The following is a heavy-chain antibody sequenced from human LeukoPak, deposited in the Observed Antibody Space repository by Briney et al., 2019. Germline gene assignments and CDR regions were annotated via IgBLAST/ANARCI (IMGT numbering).Heavy chain of an antibody. CDR2: ISDTGATT. CDR3: AKDTSIGRYCTNGVCSPFDY. CDR1: GFTFSSYA. Sequence: GGSLRLSCAGSGFTFSSYAMSWVRQAAGKWLEWVSAISDTGATTYDADSVKGRFTISRDNSRSTLYLQMNSLRAEDTALYYCAKDTSIGRYCTNGVCSPFDYWGQGTLVTVSS. V-gene: IGHV3-23*01. D-gene: IGHD2-8*01. J-gene: IGHJ4*02.